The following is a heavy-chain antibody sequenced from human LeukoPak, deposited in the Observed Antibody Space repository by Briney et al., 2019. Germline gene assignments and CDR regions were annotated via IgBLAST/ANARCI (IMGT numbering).Heavy chain of an antibody. Sequence: SETLSLTCIVSGGSMSSYYWSWIRQPPGKGLEWIGYIYYSGSTNYNPSLKSRVTISVDTSKNQFPLKLSSVTAADTAVYYCARGGTVGAPYNWFDPWGQGTLVTVSS. CDR3: ARGGTVGAPYNWFDP. CDR1: GGSMSSYY. V-gene: IGHV4-59*01. CDR2: IYYSGST. J-gene: IGHJ5*02. D-gene: IGHD1-26*01.